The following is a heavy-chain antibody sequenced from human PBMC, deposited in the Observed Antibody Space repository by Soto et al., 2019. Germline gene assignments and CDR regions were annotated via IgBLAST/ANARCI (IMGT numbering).Heavy chain of an antibody. CDR3: AKSYDFWSGRTRYYYYGMDV. V-gene: IGHV4-31*03. CDR2: IYYSGST. CDR1: GGSISSGGYY. D-gene: IGHD3-3*01. Sequence: SETLSLTCTVSGGSISSGGYYWSWIRQHPGKGLEWIGYIYYSGSTYYNPSLKSRVTISVDTSKNQFSLKLSSVTAADTAVYYCAKSYDFWSGRTRYYYYGMDVWGQGTTVTSP. J-gene: IGHJ6*02.